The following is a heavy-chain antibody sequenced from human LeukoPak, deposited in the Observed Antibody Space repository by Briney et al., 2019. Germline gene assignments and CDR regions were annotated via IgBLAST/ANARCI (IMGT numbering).Heavy chain of an antibody. J-gene: IGHJ6*02. CDR2: IDPSDSYT. CDR1: GYSFTSYW. Sequence: GESLKISCKGSGYSFTSYWISWVRQMPGKGLEWMGRIDPSDSYTNHSPSFQGHVTISADKSISTAYLQWSSLKASDTAMYYCARDRAAAGTRDYYGMDVWGQGTTVTVSS. CDR3: ARDRAAAGTRDYYGMDV. V-gene: IGHV5-10-1*01. D-gene: IGHD6-13*01.